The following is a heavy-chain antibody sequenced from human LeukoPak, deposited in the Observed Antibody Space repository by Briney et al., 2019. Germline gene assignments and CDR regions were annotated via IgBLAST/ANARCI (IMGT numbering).Heavy chain of an antibody. V-gene: IGHV1-46*01. J-gene: IGHJ4*02. CDR3: AIRGAVGFDY. D-gene: IGHD6-19*01. Sequence: ASVKVSCKASGYTFTRYYMHWVRQAPGQGLEWMGIINPSGGSTSYAQKFQGRVTMTRDMSTSTVYMELSCLRSEDTAMYYCAIRGAVGFDYWGQGTLVTVSS. CDR1: GYTFTRYY. CDR2: INPSGGST.